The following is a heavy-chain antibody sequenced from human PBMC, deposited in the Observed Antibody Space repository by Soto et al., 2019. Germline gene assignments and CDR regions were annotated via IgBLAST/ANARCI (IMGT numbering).Heavy chain of an antibody. CDR1: GFTFSSYA. CDR3: AKDREDSSGYYSYYYYGMDV. Sequence: GGSLRLSCAASGFTFSSYAMSWVRQAPGKGLEWVSGISGSGGSTYYADSVKGRFTISRDNSKNTLYLQMNSLRAEDTAVYYCAKDREDSSGYYSYYYYGMDVRGQGTTVTVSS. CDR2: ISGSGGST. D-gene: IGHD3-22*01. V-gene: IGHV3-23*01. J-gene: IGHJ6*02.